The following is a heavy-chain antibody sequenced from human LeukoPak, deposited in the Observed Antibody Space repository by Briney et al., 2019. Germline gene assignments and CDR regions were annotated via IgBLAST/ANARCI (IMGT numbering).Heavy chain of an antibody. V-gene: IGHV5-51*01. J-gene: IGHJ6*03. CDR1: GYSFTSYW. D-gene: IGHD5-24*01. CDR2: IYPGDSDT. Sequence: GESLKISCKGSGYSFTSYWIGWVRQMPGKGLEWMGIIYPGDSDTRYSPSFQGQVTISADKSISTAYLQWSSLKASDTAMYYCARIRRDGYNAYYYYYMDVWGKGTTVTVSS. CDR3: ARIRRDGYNAYYYYYMDV.